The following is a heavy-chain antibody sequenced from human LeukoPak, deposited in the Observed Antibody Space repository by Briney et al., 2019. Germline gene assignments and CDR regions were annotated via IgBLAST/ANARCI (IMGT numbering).Heavy chain of an antibody. Sequence: SETLSLTCTVSGGSISSSSHYWGWIRQPPGKGLEWIGSIYYSGSTYYNPSLKSRVTISVDTSKNQFSLKLSSVTAADTAVYYCARGVVVPAAIVDYWGQGTLVTVSS. CDR1: GGSISSSSHY. CDR2: IYYSGST. D-gene: IGHD2-2*01. J-gene: IGHJ4*02. CDR3: ARGVVVPAAIVDY. V-gene: IGHV4-39*07.